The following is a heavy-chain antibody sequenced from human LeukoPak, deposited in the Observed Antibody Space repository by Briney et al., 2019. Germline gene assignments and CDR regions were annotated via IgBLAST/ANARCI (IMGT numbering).Heavy chain of an antibody. Sequence: GGSLRLSCAASGFTFSSYAMHWVRQAPGKGLEYVSAISSNGGSTYYANSVKGRFTISRDNSKNTLYLQMGSLRAEDMAVYYCAREGAGGYCSGGSCYFDYWGQGTLVTVSS. D-gene: IGHD2-15*01. V-gene: IGHV3-64*01. CDR1: GFTFSSYA. CDR2: ISSNGGST. CDR3: AREGAGGYCSGGSCYFDY. J-gene: IGHJ4*02.